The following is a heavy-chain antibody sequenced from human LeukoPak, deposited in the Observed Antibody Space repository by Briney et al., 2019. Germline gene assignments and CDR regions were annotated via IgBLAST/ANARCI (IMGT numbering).Heavy chain of an antibody. D-gene: IGHD2-15*01. CDR2: ISGSGGNT. V-gene: IGHV3-23*01. J-gene: IGHJ4*02. CDR1: GFTFNSYA. CDR3: ARGTDIVVVVAPFDY. Sequence: GGSLRLSCAASGFTFNSYAMSWVRQAPGKGLEWVSAISGSGGNTYYADSVKGRFTISRDNSKNTLYLQMNSLRAEDTAVYYCARGTDIVVVVAPFDYWGQGTLVTVSS.